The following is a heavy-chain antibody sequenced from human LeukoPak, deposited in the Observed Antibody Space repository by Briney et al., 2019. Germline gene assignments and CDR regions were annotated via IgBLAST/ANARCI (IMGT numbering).Heavy chain of an antibody. CDR3: AKNSYRSGSGYFDY. D-gene: IGHD3-10*01. CDR1: GFTFSSYG. J-gene: IGHJ4*02. V-gene: IGHV3-33*06. Sequence: GRSLRLSCAASGFTFSSYGMHWVRQAPGKGLEWVAVIWYDGSNKYYADSEKGRFTISRDNSKNTLYLQMNSLRAEDTAVYYCAKNSYRSGSGYFDYWGQGTLVTVSS. CDR2: IWYDGSNK.